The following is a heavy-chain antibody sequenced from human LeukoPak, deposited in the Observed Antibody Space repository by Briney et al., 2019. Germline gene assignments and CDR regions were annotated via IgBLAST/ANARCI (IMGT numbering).Heavy chain of an antibody. V-gene: IGHV5-51*01. CDR3: ARLASGGYFIDY. CDR2: IFLGDSDT. CDR1: GYSLTSYW. Sequence: GESLKISCKGSGYSLTSYWIGLVRPMPGKGLEWMGIIFLGDSDTRYSPSFQGQVTISADKSIRTAYLQWSSLKASDTAIYYCARLASGGYFIDYWGQGTLVTASS. J-gene: IGHJ4*02. D-gene: IGHD3-22*01.